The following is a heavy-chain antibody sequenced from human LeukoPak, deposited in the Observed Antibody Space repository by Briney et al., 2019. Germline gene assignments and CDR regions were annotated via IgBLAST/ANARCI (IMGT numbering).Heavy chain of an antibody. V-gene: IGHV3-21*01. CDR2: VGSSSSSI. CDR1: GFTFSNYI. Sequence: GGSLRLSCAASGFTFSNYIMNWVRQAPGKGLEWVSSVGSSSSSIYYADSVKGRFTISRDNAKNSLYPQMNSLRAEVTAVYYCARDISKNIVGATRCGLDVRGQGTTVTVPS. J-gene: IGHJ6*02. D-gene: IGHD1-26*01. CDR3: ARDISKNIVGATRCGLDV.